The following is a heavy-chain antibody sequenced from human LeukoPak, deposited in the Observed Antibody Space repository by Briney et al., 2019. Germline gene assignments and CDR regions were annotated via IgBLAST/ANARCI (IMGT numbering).Heavy chain of an antibody. V-gene: IGHV4-61*01. CDR2: IYNGVNT. J-gene: IGHJ4*02. D-gene: IGHD3-22*01. CDR1: GASVSSASY. Sequence: SETLSLTCTVSGASVSSASYWSWIRQPPGKGVEWIAHIYNGVNTNYNPSLKSRVTISVDTSKNQFSLRLNSVTAADTAVYYCARHHRYYYDSSGYYPDDYWGQGTLVTVSS. CDR3: ARHHRYYYDSSGYYPDDY.